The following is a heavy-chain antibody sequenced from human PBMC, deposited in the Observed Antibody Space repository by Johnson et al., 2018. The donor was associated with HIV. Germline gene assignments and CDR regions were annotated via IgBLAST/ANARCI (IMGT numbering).Heavy chain of an antibody. CDR3: AKDFWPVGARGAFDI. J-gene: IGHJ3*02. D-gene: IGHD1-26*01. CDR1: GFNFNIYG. Sequence: HVQLVESGGGVVQPGGSLRLSCAASGFNFNIYGMHWVRQAPVRGLEWVAFIRYDGRYKYYPGSVTGRFTIYRENAKNSLYLQMNSLRAGDTAVYYCAKDFWPVGARGAFDIWGQGTMVTVSS. V-gene: IGHV3-30*02. CDR2: IRYDGRYK.